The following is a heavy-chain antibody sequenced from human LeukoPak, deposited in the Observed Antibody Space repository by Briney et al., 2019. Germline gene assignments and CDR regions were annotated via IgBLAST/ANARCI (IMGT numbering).Heavy chain of an antibody. CDR1: GGSISSYY. D-gene: IGHD3-16*01. V-gene: IGHV4-59*01. CDR3: ARARDYVWGSYSGDAFDI. J-gene: IGHJ3*02. Sequence: SETLSLTCTVAGGSISSYYWSWIRQPAGKGLEWIGYIYYSGSTNYNPSLKSRVTISVDTSKNQFSLKLSSVTAADTAVYYCARARDYVWGSYSGDAFDIWGQGTMVTVSS. CDR2: IYYSGST.